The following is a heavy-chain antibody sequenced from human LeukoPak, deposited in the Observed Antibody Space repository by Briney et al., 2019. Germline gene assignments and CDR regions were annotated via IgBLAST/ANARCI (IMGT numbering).Heavy chain of an antibody. CDR1: GGTFSSYA. D-gene: IGHD4-23*01. CDR2: IIPILGIA. J-gene: IGHJ3*02. Sequence: SVKVSCKASGGTFSSYAISWVRQAPGQGLEWMGRIIPILGIANYAQKFQGRVTITADKSTSTAYMELSSLRSEDTAVYYCATHLFHYDYGGNFAERPNDAFDIWGQGTMVTVSS. V-gene: IGHV1-69*04. CDR3: ATHLFHYDYGGNFAERPNDAFDI.